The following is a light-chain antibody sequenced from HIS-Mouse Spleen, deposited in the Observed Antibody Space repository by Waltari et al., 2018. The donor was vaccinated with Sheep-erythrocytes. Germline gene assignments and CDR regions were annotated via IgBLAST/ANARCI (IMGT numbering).Light chain of an antibody. CDR3: AAWDDSLSGPV. CDR2: RNN. CDR1: SSNIGSNY. V-gene: IGLV1-47*01. Sequence: QSVLTQPPSASGTPGQRVTISCSGSSSNIGSNYVYWYQQLPGTAPKLPIYRNNRRSSWRPDGFAGSKSGTSASLAISGLRSEDEADYYCAAWDDSLSGPVFGGGTQLTAL. J-gene: IGLJ7*02.